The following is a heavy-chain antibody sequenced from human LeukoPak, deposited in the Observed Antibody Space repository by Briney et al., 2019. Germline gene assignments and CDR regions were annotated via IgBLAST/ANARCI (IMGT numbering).Heavy chain of an antibody. D-gene: IGHD3-22*01. Sequence: PGGSLRLSCAASGFTFTIYAMTWVRQAPGKGLEWVSHISGSGGDTYYADSVKGRFTISRDNSKNTLYLQMNSLRAEDTAVYYCARRYYDSSGYYSLDYWGQGTLVTVSS. V-gene: IGHV3-23*01. CDR3: ARRYYDSSGYYSLDY. CDR1: GFTFTIYA. CDR2: ISGSGGDT. J-gene: IGHJ4*02.